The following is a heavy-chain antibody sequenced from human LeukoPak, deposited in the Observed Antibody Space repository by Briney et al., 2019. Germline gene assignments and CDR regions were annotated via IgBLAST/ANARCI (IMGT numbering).Heavy chain of an antibody. J-gene: IGHJ4*02. CDR1: GGSISSGGYY. Sequence: SETLSLTCTVSGGSISSGGYYWSWIRQHPGKGLEWIGYIYYSGSTYYNPSLKSRVTISVDTSMNQFSLKLSSVTAADTAVYYCARVSHYYDSSGFSRCFDYWGQGTLVTVSS. CDR3: ARVSHYYDSSGFSRCFDY. V-gene: IGHV4-31*03. D-gene: IGHD3-22*01. CDR2: IYYSGST.